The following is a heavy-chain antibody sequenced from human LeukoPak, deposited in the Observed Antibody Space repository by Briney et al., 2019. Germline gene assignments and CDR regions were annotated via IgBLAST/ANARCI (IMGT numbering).Heavy chain of an antibody. CDR2: IYYSGST. CDR1: GGSISSYY. J-gene: IGHJ4*02. V-gene: IGHV4-59*01. CDR3: ARDTPPDY. Sequence: SETLSLTCTVSGGSISSYYWSWIRQPPGKGLEWIGYIYYSGSTNYNPSLKSRVTISVDTSKNQFSLKLSSVTAADTAVYYCARDTPPDYWGQGTLVTVPS.